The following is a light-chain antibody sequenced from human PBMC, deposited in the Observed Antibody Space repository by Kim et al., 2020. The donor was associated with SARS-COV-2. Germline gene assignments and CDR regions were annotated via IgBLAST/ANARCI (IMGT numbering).Light chain of an antibody. CDR2: HTS. J-gene: IGLJ3*02. Sequence: PGGTVTLTCGSRTGAVTSGHYPYWFQQNPGQAPRTLIYHTSNKQSWTPARFSGSLVGGKAALTLSGAQPEDEAKYYCLLSYSGARVFGGGTQLTVL. CDR3: LLSYSGARV. V-gene: IGLV7-46*01. CDR1: TGAVTSGHY.